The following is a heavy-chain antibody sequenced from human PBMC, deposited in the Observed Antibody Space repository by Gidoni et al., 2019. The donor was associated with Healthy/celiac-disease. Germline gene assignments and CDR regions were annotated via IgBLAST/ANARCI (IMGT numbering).Heavy chain of an antibody. CDR1: GGSISSSSYY. CDR3: AIIARVYYYYGMDV. Sequence: QLQLQESGPGLVKPSETLSLTCTVSGGSISSSSYYWGWIRQPPGKGLEWIGSIYYSGSTYYNPSLKSRVTISVDTSKNQFSLKLSSVTAADTAVYYCAIIARVYYYYGMDVWGQGTTVTVSS. J-gene: IGHJ6*02. D-gene: IGHD6-13*01. V-gene: IGHV4-39*01. CDR2: IYYSGST.